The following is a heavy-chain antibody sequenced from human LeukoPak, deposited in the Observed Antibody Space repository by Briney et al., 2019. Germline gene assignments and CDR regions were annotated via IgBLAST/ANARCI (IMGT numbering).Heavy chain of an antibody. CDR3: ARESYLDWFDP. CDR1: GGSFNSYS. D-gene: IGHD3-10*01. Sequence: SETLSLTCAVHGGSFNSYSWSWIRQPPGKGLEWIGEVTHGGSTNYNPSLKSRVTISVGTSRNQFSLKLTSVTAADRGVYYCARESYLDWFDPWSQGTLVTVSS. CDR2: VTHGGST. J-gene: IGHJ5*02. V-gene: IGHV4-34*01.